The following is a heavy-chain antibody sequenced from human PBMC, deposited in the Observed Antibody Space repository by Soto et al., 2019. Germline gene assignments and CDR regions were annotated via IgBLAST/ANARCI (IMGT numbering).Heavy chain of an antibody. V-gene: IGHV3-30-3*01. J-gene: IGHJ4*02. D-gene: IGHD6-13*01. CDR2: ISYDGSNK. CDR1: GFTFSSYA. CDR3: ARASAAGDETRPVDY. Sequence: GGSLRLSCAASGFTFSSYAMHWVRQAPGKGLEWVAVISYDGSNKYYADSVKGRFTISRDNSKNTLYLQMNSLRAEDTAVYYCARASAAGDETRPVDYWGQGTLVTVSS.